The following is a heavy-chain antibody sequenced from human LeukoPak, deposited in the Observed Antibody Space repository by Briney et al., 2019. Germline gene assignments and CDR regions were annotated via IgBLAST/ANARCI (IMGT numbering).Heavy chain of an antibody. CDR1: GYTFTGYS. V-gene: IGHV1-2*06. Sequence: ASVKVSCKASGYTFTGYSMHWVRQAPAQGLEWMGRINPNSGGTNYAQKFHGRVTLTRDTSISTAYMELSRLRSDDTAVYYCWTAVVVAATFKYYFDYWGQGTLVTVSS. D-gene: IGHD2-15*01. CDR3: WTAVVVAATFKYYFDY. J-gene: IGHJ4*02. CDR2: INPNSGGT.